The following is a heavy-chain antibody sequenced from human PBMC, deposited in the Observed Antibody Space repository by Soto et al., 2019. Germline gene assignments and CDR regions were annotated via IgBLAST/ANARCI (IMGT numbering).Heavy chain of an antibody. V-gene: IGHV1-2*02. CDR2: IGPESGAT. J-gene: IGHJ4*02. CDR3: GRGRSGQIVVFY. Sequence: ASVRVSCKASGYTFTGHYIHWVRQAPEQGPEWMGEIGPESGATRYAKKFQGRVTMTRDTSITTVYMELNNLSPDDTAVYYCGRGRSGQIVVFYWGQGTPVTVSS. D-gene: IGHD1-26*01. CDR1: GYTFTGHY.